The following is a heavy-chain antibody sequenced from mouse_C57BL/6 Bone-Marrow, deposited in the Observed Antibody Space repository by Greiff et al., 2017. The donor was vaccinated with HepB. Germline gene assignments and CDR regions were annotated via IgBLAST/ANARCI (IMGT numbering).Heavy chain of an antibody. J-gene: IGHJ1*03. D-gene: IGHD1-1*01. V-gene: IGHV14-4*01. CDR1: GFNIKDDY. CDR3: TSNPLYYYGSSYWYFDV. Sequence: EVQLQQSGAELVRPGASVKLSCTASGFNIKDDYMHWVKQRPEQGLEWIGWIDPENGDTEYASKFQGKATITADTSSNTAYLQLSSLTSDDTAVYYCTSNPLYYYGSSYWYFDVWGTGTTVTVSS. CDR2: IDPENGDT.